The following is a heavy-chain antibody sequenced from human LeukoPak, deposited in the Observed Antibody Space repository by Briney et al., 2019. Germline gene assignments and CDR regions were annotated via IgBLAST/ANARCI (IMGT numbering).Heavy chain of an antibody. CDR3: AKGDGRQWLAGHAFDI. D-gene: IGHD6-19*01. J-gene: IGHJ3*02. CDR2: ISYDGSNK. V-gene: IGHV3-30*18. Sequence: GGSLRLSCAASGFTFSSYGMHWARQAPGKGLEWVAVISYDGSNKYYADSVKGRFTISRDNSKNTPYLQMNSLRAEDTAVYYCAKGDGRQWLAGHAFDIWGQGTMVTVSS. CDR1: GFTFSSYG.